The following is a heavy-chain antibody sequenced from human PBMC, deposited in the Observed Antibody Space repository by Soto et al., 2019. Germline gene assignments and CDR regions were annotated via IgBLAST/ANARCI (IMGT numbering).Heavy chain of an antibody. CDR3: ARDPAP. CDR1: GGSISSGGYY. V-gene: IGHV4-31*03. Sequence: QVQLQESGPGLVKASQTLSLTCTVSGGSISSGGYYWSWIRQHPGKGLEWIGYIYNSGSTDYNPSPKSRVTISADTCKNPFSLKLSSVAAADTAVYYCARDPAPWGQGTLVTVSS. J-gene: IGHJ5*02. CDR2: IYNSGST.